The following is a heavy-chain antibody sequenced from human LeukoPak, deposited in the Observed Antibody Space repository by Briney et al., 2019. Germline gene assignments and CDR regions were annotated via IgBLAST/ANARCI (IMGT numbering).Heavy chain of an antibody. CDR3: ARDRSGSSGYYPYLY. Sequence: QSGGSLRLSCAAAGFTFSNYAMSWVRQAPGRGLEWVSAIRPGGDVTYYAESVKGRFSISRDNSKNTLYLQMNSLRAEDTAVYYCARDRSGSSGYYPYLYWGQGTLVTVSS. V-gene: IGHV3-23*01. CDR1: GFTFSNYA. J-gene: IGHJ4*02. CDR2: IRPGGDVT. D-gene: IGHD3-22*01.